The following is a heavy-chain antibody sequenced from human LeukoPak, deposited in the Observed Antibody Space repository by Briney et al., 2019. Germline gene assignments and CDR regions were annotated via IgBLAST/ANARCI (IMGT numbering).Heavy chain of an antibody. Sequence: PGGSLRLSCAASGFTFSSYAMHWVRQAPGKGLEWVSSISSSSSYIYYAGSVKGRFTISRDNAKNLLYLQMNSLRAEDTAVYYCVGFGVVIPNWFDPWGQGTLVTVSS. J-gene: IGHJ5*02. D-gene: IGHD3-3*01. CDR1: GFTFSSYA. CDR2: ISSSSSYI. V-gene: IGHV3-21*01. CDR3: VGFGVVIPNWFDP.